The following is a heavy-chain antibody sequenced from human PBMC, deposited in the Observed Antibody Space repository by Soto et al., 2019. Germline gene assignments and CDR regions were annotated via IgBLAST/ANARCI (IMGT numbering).Heavy chain of an antibody. CDR1: GGTFSSYA. D-gene: IGHD6-19*01. CDR3: ARAQYSSGYNWFDP. Sequence: ASVKVSCKASGGTFSSYAMSWVRQAPGQGLEWMGGVIPIFGTANYAQKFQGRVTITADESTSTAYMELSSLRSEDTAVYYCARAQYSSGYNWFDPWGQGTLVTVSS. J-gene: IGHJ5*02. CDR2: VIPIFGTA. V-gene: IGHV1-69*13.